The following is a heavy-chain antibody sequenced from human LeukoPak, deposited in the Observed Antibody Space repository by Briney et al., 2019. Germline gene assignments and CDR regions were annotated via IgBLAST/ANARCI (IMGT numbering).Heavy chain of an antibody. CDR1: GFTFSSYA. CDR2: ISFDGTDA. D-gene: IGHD6-6*01. J-gene: IGHJ4*02. V-gene: IGHV3-30*04. Sequence: PGTSLRLSCAASGFTFSSYAIHWVRQAPGKGLEWVAVISFDGTDAFYADSVKGRFTISRDNSKNTLYLQMNSLRAEDTAVYYCARVGVEYSTYSGEIDYWGQGTLVTVSS. CDR3: ARVGVEYSTYSGEIDY.